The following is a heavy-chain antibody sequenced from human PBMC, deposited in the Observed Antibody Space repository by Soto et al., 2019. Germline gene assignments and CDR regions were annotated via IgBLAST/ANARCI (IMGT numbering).Heavy chain of an antibody. CDR3: ARGGGLGVAGSAAFDM. CDR2: INPATGAA. CDR1: GYPVTAYY. Sequence: QLHLVQSGAVVKKPGASVTVSCSASGYPVTAYYMHWVRQAPGRGLEWMGGINPATGAAKYTQTFRGRVTMTRDTSTSTVFMELSGLTSEDTAVFYCARGGGLGVAGSAAFDMWGQGTLVTVSS. D-gene: IGHD3-3*01. J-gene: IGHJ3*02. V-gene: IGHV1-2*02.